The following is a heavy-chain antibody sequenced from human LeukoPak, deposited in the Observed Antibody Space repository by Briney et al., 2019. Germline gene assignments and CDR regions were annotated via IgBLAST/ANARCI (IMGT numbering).Heavy chain of an antibody. J-gene: IGHJ4*02. D-gene: IGHD5-12*01. V-gene: IGHV4-59*01. CDR1: GCSISTYY. CDR2: IYHSGST. Sequence: PSETLSLTCTLSGCSISTYYWSWIRQPPGKGLEWIGYIYHSGSTNYNPSLKSRVTISVDTSKTQFSLKLSSVTAADTAVYYCARGGGYASPIGYWGQGALVTVSS. CDR3: ARGGGYASPIGY.